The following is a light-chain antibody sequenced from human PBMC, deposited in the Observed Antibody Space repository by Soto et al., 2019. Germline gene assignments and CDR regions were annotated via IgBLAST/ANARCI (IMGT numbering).Light chain of an antibody. Sequence: EIVLTQSPGTLSLSPGERATLSCRASQSVSSSYLAWYQQKPGQAPRLLIYGASSRATGIPDRFSGSGSGTDFPLTISRLEPEDFAVYYCHHYGSSPPRTFGQGTQLEIK. CDR3: HHYGSSPPRT. J-gene: IGKJ2*01. CDR1: QSVSSSY. V-gene: IGKV3-20*01. CDR2: GAS.